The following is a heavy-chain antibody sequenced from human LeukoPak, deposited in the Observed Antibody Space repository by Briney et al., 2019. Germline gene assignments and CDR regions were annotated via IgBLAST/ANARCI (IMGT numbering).Heavy chain of an antibody. CDR1: GSTFSSYW. CDR2: IKQDGSEK. Sequence: GGSLRLSCAASGSTFSSYWMSWVRQAPGKGLEWVVNIKQDGSEKYYVDSVKGRFTISRDNAKNSLYLQMNSLRAEDTAVYYCARNPIEAAFDIWGQGTMVTVSS. D-gene: IGHD3-22*01. V-gene: IGHV3-7*01. CDR3: ARNPIEAAFDI. J-gene: IGHJ3*02.